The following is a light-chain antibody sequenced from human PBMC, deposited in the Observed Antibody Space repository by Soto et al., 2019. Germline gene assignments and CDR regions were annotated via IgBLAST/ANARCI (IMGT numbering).Light chain of an antibody. CDR3: QQYFNSPRT. CDR2: WTS. V-gene: IGKV4-1*01. CDR1: QTLLDSSNNKAS. Sequence: DIVMTQSPDSLAVSLGERATINCKSSQTLLDSSNNKASLSWYQQKPGQPPKLLIYWTSTREFGVPDRFSGSGSQTDFTLTISSLQAEDVAVYYCQQYFNSPRTCGHGTKVEIK. J-gene: IGKJ1*01.